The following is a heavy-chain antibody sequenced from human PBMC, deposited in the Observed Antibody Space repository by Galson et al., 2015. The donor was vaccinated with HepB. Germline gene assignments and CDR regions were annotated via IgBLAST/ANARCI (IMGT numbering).Heavy chain of an antibody. V-gene: IGHV3-7*03. J-gene: IGHJ4*02. D-gene: IGHD3-22*01. CDR3: ARDHDNGRYYQGYFEF. CDR2: INQDGSEK. Sequence: SLRLSCAASGFTFSSYWMSWVRQAPGKGLEWVANINQDGSEKYYVDSVKGRFTISRDNAKNSLYLQMNSLRAEDTALYYCARDHDNGRYYQGYFEFWGQGTLVTAPS. CDR1: GFTFSSYW.